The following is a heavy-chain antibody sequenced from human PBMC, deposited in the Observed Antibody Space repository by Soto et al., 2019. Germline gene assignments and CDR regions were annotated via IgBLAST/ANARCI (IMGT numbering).Heavy chain of an antibody. V-gene: IGHV1-2*02. CDR3: ARSKGISYYDISGYPSDY. J-gene: IGHJ4*02. Sequence: ASVKVSCKASGYTFTGYYMHWVRQAPGQGLEWMGWINPNSGGTNYAQKVQGRVTMTRDTSISTAYMELSRLRSDDTAVYYYARSKGISYYDISGYPSDYRGEGNLVPVCS. CDR2: INPNSGGT. D-gene: IGHD3-22*01. CDR1: GYTFTGYY.